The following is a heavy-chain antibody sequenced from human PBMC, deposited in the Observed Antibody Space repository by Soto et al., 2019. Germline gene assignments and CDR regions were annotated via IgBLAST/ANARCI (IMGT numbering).Heavy chain of an antibody. CDR1: GFSLSTSGVG. J-gene: IGHJ3*02. V-gene: IGHV2-5*02. CDR3: AHMTSGPAFDI. CDR2: IYWDDDK. Sequence: QITLKESGPTLVKPTQTLTLTCTFSGFSLSTSGVGVGWIRQPPGKALDWLALIYWDDDKRYRPSLKSRLTIIKDTSKNQVVLIMTNMDPVDTATYYCAHMTSGPAFDIWGQGTMVTVSS.